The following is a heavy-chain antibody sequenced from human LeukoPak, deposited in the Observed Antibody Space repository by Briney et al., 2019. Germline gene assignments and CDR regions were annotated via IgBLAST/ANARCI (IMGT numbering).Heavy chain of an antibody. CDR1: GGSISSYY. V-gene: IGHV4-59*01. D-gene: IGHD2-8*01. CDR2: IYYSGST. Sequence: PSETLSLTCTVSGGSISSYYWSWIRQPPGKGLEWIGYIYYSGSTNYNPSLKSRVTISVDTSKNQFSLKLSSVTAADTAVYYCAREGARANGAFDIWGQGTVVTVSS. J-gene: IGHJ3*02. CDR3: AREGARANGAFDI.